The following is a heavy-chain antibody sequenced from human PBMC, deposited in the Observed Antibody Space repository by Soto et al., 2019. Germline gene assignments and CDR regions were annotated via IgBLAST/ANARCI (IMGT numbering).Heavy chain of an antibody. CDR3: ARQSGAVVAAMFDY. V-gene: IGHV5-51*01. CDR1: GYTFASYW. J-gene: IGHJ4*02. Sequence: PGESLKISCKGSGYTFASYWIGWVRQMPGKGLEYMGIIYPGDSDTKYSPSFRGQITISVDKSISTAYLQWSSLKASDTAMYYCARQSGAVVAAMFDYWGQGSMVTVS. D-gene: IGHD2-2*01. CDR2: IYPGDSDT.